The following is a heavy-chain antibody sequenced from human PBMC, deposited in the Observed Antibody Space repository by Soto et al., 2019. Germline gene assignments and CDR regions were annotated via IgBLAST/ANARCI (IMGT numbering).Heavy chain of an antibody. CDR3: ARDTVAGTVGGFDI. D-gene: IGHD6-19*01. CDR2: ISSSSSYI. Sequence: EVQLVESGGGPVKPGGSLRLSCAASGFTFSSYSMNWVRQAPGKGLEWVSSISSSSSYIYYADSVKGRFTISRDNAKNSLYLQMNSLRAEDTAVYYCARDTVAGTVGGFDIWGQGTMVTVSS. V-gene: IGHV3-21*01. J-gene: IGHJ3*02. CDR1: GFTFSSYS.